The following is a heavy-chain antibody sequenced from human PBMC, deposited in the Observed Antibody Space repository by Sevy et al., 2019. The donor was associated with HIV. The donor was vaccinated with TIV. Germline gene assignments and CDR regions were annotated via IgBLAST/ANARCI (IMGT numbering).Heavy chain of an antibody. D-gene: IGHD3-22*01. V-gene: IGHV3-30*04. CDR2: ISYDGSNK. Sequence: GGSLRLSCAASGFTFSSYAMHWVRQAPGKGLEWVAVISYDGSNKYYADSVKGRLTISRDNSKNRLYLQMNSLRAEETAVYYCARDQYYYDSSGYRYYYYGMDVWGQGTTVTVSS. J-gene: IGHJ6*02. CDR3: ARDQYYYDSSGYRYYYYGMDV. CDR1: GFTFSSYA.